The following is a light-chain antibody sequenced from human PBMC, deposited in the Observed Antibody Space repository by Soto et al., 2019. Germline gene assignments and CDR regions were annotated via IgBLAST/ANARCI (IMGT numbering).Light chain of an antibody. CDR2: AAS. CDR1: QSISSY. Sequence: DIQMTQSPSSLSASVGDRVTITCRASQSISSYLNWYQQKPGKAPKLLIYAASSLQSGVPSRFSGSGSGTDFTLTISSLQAEYFATYYCLQSYSTPSFGQGTKVEIK. CDR3: LQSYSTPS. V-gene: IGKV1-39*01. J-gene: IGKJ1*01.